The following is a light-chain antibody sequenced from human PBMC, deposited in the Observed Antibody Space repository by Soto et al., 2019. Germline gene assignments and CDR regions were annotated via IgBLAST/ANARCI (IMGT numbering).Light chain of an antibody. CDR1: SSDVGDSNY. CDR3: SSYTFSSTPYV. CDR2: EVS. Sequence: QSALTQPASVSRSPGQSVSISCTGTSSDVGDSNYVSWYQQDPGKAPKLMIYEVSNRPSGVSNRFSGSKSGNTASLTISGLQAEDEADYYCSSYTFSSTPYVFGTGTKLTVL. V-gene: IGLV2-14*01. J-gene: IGLJ1*01.